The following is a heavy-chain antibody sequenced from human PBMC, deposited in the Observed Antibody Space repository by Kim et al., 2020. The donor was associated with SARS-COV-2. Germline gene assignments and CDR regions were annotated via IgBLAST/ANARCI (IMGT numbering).Heavy chain of an antibody. CDR3: TREDGGASDY. D-gene: IGHD1-26*01. CDR2: IRSTGYGGTT. Sequence: GGSLRLSCTTSGFTFRDYALIWFRQAPGKGLEWVGFIRSTGYGGTTEYAASVKCRFTIARDDSKSIAYLQMNSLKTEDTAVYYCTREDGGASDYWGQGTLVTVSS. CDR1: GFTFRDYA. J-gene: IGHJ4*02. V-gene: IGHV3-49*03.